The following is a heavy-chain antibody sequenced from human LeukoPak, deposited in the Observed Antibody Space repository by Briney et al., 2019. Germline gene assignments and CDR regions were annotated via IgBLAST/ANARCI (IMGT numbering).Heavy chain of an antibody. CDR3: ASSRAKGY. D-gene: IGHD6-6*01. V-gene: IGHV4-38-2*01. CDR2: IYHSGST. Sequence: SETLSLTCAVSGYSISSGYYWGWIRQPPGKGLEWIGSIYHSGSTYYNPSLKSRVTISVDTSKNQFSLKLSSVTAADTAVYYYASSRAKGYWGQGTLVTVSS. CDR1: GYSISSGYY. J-gene: IGHJ4*02.